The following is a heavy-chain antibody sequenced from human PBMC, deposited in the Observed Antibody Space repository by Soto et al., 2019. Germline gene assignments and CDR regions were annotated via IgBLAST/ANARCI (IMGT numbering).Heavy chain of an antibody. CDR2: IYYSGST. CDR3: ARDAPDYGDYGASFDY. D-gene: IGHD4-17*01. V-gene: IGHV4-31*03. Sequence: QVQLQESGPGLVKPSQTLSLTCTVSGGSISSGGYYWSWIRQHPGKGLEWIGYIYYSGSTYYNPSLKRRVTISVDTWKNHFSLKLSSVTAADTAVYYCARDAPDYGDYGASFDYWGQGTLVTVSS. J-gene: IGHJ4*02. CDR1: GGSISSGGYY.